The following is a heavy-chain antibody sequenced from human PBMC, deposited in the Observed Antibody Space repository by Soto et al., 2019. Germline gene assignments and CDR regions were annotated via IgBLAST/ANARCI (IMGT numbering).Heavy chain of an antibody. Sequence: QVPLVQSGTEVKKPGTSVKVSCKASGYTFTNYIISWVRQAPGQGLEWMGWISPYNGNTNYAQKFKGRVTMTTDTSTTTVYMELRSLRSDDTAVYYCARDMVTFGGIIALPNYWGQGTLVTVSS. V-gene: IGHV1-18*01. CDR1: GYTFTNYI. D-gene: IGHD3-16*02. CDR2: ISPYNGNT. J-gene: IGHJ4*02. CDR3: ARDMVTFGGIIALPNY.